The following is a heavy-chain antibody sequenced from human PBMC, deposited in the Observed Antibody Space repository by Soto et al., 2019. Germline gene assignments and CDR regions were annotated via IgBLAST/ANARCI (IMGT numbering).Heavy chain of an antibody. D-gene: IGHD3-10*01. CDR2: ISGYNGNA. J-gene: IGHJ6*02. CDR1: GFTLTSKG. CDR3: EREAGGSYYYGMDV. V-gene: IGHV1-18*01. Sequence: ASVKVSCTDSGFTLTSKGITWVRQDPGQGLEWMGWISGYNGNANYAQKLRGRVTMTTDTPTTTAYMELRSLRSDGTAVYYCEREAGGSYYYGMDVWGQGTTVTVSS.